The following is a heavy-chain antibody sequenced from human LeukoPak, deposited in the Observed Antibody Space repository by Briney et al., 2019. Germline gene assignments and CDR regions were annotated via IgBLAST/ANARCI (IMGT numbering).Heavy chain of an antibody. CDR3: ARDPPLSYRRQLERLPSP. D-gene: IGHD1-1*01. Sequence: GGSLRLSCAASGFTFSSYSMNWVRQAPGKGLEWVSPISSSSSYIYYADSVKGRFTISRDNAKNSLYLQMNSLRAEDTAVYYCARDPPLSYRRQLERLPSPWGQGTLVTVSS. J-gene: IGHJ4*02. V-gene: IGHV3-21*01. CDR1: GFTFSSYS. CDR2: ISSSSSYI.